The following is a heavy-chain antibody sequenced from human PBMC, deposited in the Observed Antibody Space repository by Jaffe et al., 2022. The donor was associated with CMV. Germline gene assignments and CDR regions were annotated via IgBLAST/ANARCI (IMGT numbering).Heavy chain of an antibody. CDR3: AHKSPGSGRTLEY. D-gene: IGHD3-10*01. Sequence: QITLRESGPTLVEPTQTLTLTCTFSGFSLNTYGVGVGWIRQPPGKALEWLALIYWDDDARYNSSLRSRLTITKFTSKNQVVLTMTNMDVADTATYYCAHKSPGSGRTLEYWGLGTVVTVSS. CDR2: IYWDDDA. CDR1: GFSLNTYGVG. J-gene: IGHJ4*02. V-gene: IGHV2-5*02.